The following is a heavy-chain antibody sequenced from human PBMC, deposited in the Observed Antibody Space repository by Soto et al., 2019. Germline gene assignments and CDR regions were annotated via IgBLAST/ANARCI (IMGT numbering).Heavy chain of an antibody. CDR2: VYFSGST. Sequence: SETLSLTCTIPGGSISSYYWSWIRQTPGKGLEWIGYVYFSGSTNYNPSLKSRVLISIDTSRNQFSLKLNSVTAADTAVYYCTGDLDIGHRGYGQSHVWGQGKTVTVSS. D-gene: IGHD5-12*01. CDR3: TGDLDIGHRGYGQSHV. CDR1: GGSISSYY. J-gene: IGHJ6*02. V-gene: IGHV4-59*01.